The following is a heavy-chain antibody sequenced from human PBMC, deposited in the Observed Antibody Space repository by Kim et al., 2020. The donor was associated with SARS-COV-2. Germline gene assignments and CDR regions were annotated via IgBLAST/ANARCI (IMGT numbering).Heavy chain of an antibody. J-gene: IGHJ4*02. CDR3: ARGRESHIYYFDY. CDR1: GFTFSSYW. Sequence: GGSLRLSCAASGFTFSSYWMHWVRQVPGKGLVWVSRINSDGSSATYADSVKGRFTVSRDNAKNTLYLQMNSLRGEDTAFYYCARGRESHIYYFDYWGQGT. V-gene: IGHV3-74*01. CDR2: INSDGSSA.